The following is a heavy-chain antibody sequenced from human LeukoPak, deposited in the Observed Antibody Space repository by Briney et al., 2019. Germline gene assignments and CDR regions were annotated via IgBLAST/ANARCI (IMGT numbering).Heavy chain of an antibody. CDR1: GGTFSSYA. Sequence: ASVKVSCKASGGTFSSYAISWVRQAPGQGLEWMGRIIPILGIANYAQKFQGRVTITADKSTSTAYMELSSLRSEDTAVYYCARDRPHYGSGSYYNFDYWGQGTLVTVSS. D-gene: IGHD3-10*01. CDR2: IIPILGIA. J-gene: IGHJ4*02. CDR3: ARDRPHYGSGSYYNFDY. V-gene: IGHV1-69*04.